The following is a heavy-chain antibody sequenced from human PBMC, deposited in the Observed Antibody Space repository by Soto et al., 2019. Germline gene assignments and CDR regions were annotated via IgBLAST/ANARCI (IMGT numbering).Heavy chain of an antibody. Sequence: GGSLRLSCAASGFTFSNAWMSWVRQAPGKGLEWVGRIKSKTDGGTTDYAAPVKGRFTISRDDSKNTLYLQMNSLKTEDTAVYYCTTAVHCSGGSCYREPEPFDYWGQGTLVTVSS. CDR2: IKSKTDGGTT. CDR1: GFTFSNAW. D-gene: IGHD2-15*01. V-gene: IGHV3-15*01. CDR3: TTAVHCSGGSCYREPEPFDY. J-gene: IGHJ4*02.